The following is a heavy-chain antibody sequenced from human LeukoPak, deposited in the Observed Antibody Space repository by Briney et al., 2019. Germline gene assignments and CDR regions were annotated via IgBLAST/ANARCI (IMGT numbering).Heavy chain of an antibody. V-gene: IGHV3-33*01. CDR2: IWYDGTNK. J-gene: IGHJ4*02. D-gene: IGHD5-24*01. Sequence: SGRSLRLSCAASGFTFSSCGMHWVRQAPGKGLEWVAVIWYDGTNKYYADSVKGRFTISRDNSKNTLYLQMNSLRAEGTAVYYCARGRDGYNWIDYWGQGTLVTVSS. CDR3: ARGRDGYNWIDY. CDR1: GFTFSSCG.